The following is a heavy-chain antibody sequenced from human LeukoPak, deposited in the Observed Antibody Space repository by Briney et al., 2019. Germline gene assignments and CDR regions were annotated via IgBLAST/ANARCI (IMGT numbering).Heavy chain of an antibody. CDR2: IYYSGST. CDR1: GGSISSYY. Sequence: PSETLSLTCTVSGGSISSYYWSWIRQPPGKGLEWIGYIYYSGSTNYNPSLKSRVTISVDTSKNQFSLKLSSVTAADTAVYYCARVPYDSSGYYSDYWGQGTLVTVSS. J-gene: IGHJ4*02. D-gene: IGHD3-22*01. CDR3: ARVPYDSSGYYSDY. V-gene: IGHV4-59*01.